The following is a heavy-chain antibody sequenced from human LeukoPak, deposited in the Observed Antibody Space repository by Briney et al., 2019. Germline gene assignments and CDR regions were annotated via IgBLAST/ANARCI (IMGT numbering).Heavy chain of an antibody. CDR1: GGSFSGYY. J-gene: IGHJ3*02. D-gene: IGHD5/OR15-5a*01. V-gene: IGHV4-34*01. CDR2: INQSEST. CDR3: ARGIPGSVLDDGFDI. Sequence: SETLSLTCAVYGGSFSGYYWSWIRQAPGKGLEWIGEINQSESTNYNPSLKGRVTISLDTSKSQFSLKMNSVSAADTAVYYCARGIPGSVLDDGFDIWGQGTMVTVSS.